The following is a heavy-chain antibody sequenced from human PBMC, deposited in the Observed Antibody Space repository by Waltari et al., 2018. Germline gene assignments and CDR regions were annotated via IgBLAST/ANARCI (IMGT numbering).Heavy chain of an antibody. CDR2: SSPSVGIR. CDR3: ARDQVAVAGLFDN. Sequence: QVQLVQSGAEVRKPGSSVKISCKTSGDTFLSYTISWVRQAPGQGLEWMGRSSPSVGIRNYEQKFEGRLTITADKSKNTAYMELSSLRSEDTALYFCARDQVAVAGLFDNWGQGTLVTVSS. D-gene: IGHD6-19*01. CDR1: GDTFLSYT. J-gene: IGHJ4*02. V-gene: IGHV1-69*08.